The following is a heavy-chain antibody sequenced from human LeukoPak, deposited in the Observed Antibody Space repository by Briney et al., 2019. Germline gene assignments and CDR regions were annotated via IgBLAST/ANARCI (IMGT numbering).Heavy chain of an antibody. CDR2: IYHSGST. Sequence: SETLSLTCAVSGGSISSGGYSWSWIRQPPGKGLEWIGYIYHSGSTYYNPSLKSRVTISVDRSKNQFSLKLSSVTAADTAVYYCARVSWSPHYYDSSGYYPYYFDYWGQGTLVTVSS. CDR3: ARVSWSPHYYDSSGYYPYYFDY. CDR1: GGSISSGGYS. J-gene: IGHJ4*02. D-gene: IGHD3-22*01. V-gene: IGHV4-30-2*01.